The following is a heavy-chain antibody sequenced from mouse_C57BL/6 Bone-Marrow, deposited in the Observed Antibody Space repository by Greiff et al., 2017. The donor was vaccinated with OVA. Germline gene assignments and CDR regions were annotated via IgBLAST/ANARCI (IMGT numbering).Heavy chain of an antibody. CDR1: GYAFSSSW. J-gene: IGHJ3*01. V-gene: IGHV1-82*01. CDR2: IYPGDGDT. Sequence: VQLQQSGPELVKPGASVKISCKASGYAFSSSWMNWVKQRPGKGLEWIGRIYPGDGDTHYNGKFKGKATLTADKSSSTAYMQRSSLTSEDSAVYCCARQHRLRENAYWGQGTLVTVTA. D-gene: IGHD3-2*02. CDR3: ARQHRLRENAY.